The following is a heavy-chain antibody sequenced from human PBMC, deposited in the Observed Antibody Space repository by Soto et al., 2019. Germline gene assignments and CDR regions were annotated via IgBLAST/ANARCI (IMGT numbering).Heavy chain of an antibody. J-gene: IGHJ4*02. Sequence: QLQLQESGPGLVKPSETLSLTCTVSGGSISSSSYYWGWIRQPPGKGLEWIGSIYYSGSTYYNPSLKSRVPLSVDTSKNQFSLKLSSVTAADTAVYYCARHLTYCSSTSCYAGYFDYWGQGTLVTVSS. CDR1: GGSISSSSYY. D-gene: IGHD2-2*01. V-gene: IGHV4-39*01. CDR2: IYYSGST. CDR3: ARHLTYCSSTSCYAGYFDY.